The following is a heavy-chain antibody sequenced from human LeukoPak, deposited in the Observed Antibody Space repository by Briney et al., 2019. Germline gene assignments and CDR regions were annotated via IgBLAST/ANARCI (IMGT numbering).Heavy chain of an antibody. CDR1: GFTFSSYS. D-gene: IGHD5-18*01. CDR2: IGSSSSYI. CDR3: ARDLISPRVYGYEFDY. J-gene: IGHJ4*02. Sequence: GGSLRLSCAASGFTFSSYSMNWVRQAPGKGLEWVSSIGSSSSYIYYADSVKGRFTISRDNAKNSLYLQMNSLRAEDTAVYYCARDLISPRVYGYEFDYWGQGTLVTVSS. V-gene: IGHV3-21*01.